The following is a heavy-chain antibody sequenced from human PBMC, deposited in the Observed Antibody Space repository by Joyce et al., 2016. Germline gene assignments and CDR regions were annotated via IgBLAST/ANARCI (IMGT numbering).Heavy chain of an antibody. CDR1: GFSLSTSGLC. CDR2: INWDDEK. V-gene: IGHV2-70*01. Sequence: QVALRESGPALVNSTQTLTLTCTYSGFSLSTSGLCVSWIRQPPGKALEWLAFINWDDEKYYSTSLKTRLTISKDTSKDEVVLTMTNMDPVDTATYYCARMTLGRVGRAFDTWGQGTVVTVSS. D-gene: IGHD3-16*01. CDR3: ARMTLGRVGRAFDT. J-gene: IGHJ3*02.